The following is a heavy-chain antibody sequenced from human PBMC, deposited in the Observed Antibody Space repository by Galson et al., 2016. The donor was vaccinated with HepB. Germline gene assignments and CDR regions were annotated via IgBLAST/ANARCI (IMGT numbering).Heavy chain of an antibody. CDR3: ARVRDGLELYFDS. CDR1: GFSLNASRLN. CDR2: IYWDVDK. Sequence: PALVKPTQTLTLTCSFSGFSLNASRLNVAWIHQPPGKALEWLALIYWDVDKRYSPSLKSRLTITKDTSKNQVVLTMTDMDPVDTATYFCARVRDGLELYFDSWGQGTLVTVSS. V-gene: IGHV2-5*02. J-gene: IGHJ4*02. D-gene: IGHD1-7*01.